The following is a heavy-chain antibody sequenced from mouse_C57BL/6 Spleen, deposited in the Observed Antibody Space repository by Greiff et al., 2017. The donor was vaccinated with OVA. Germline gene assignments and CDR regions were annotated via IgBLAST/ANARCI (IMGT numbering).Heavy chain of an antibody. D-gene: IGHD1-1*01. CDR2: IDPANGNT. CDR3: VFFYYHGWSYAY. Sequence: VQLQQSVAELVRPGASVKLSCTASGFNIKNTYMHWVKQRPEQGLEWIGRIDPANGNTKYAPKFQGKATITADPSSNTAYLQLSSLTSEDTAIFLCVFFYYHGWSYAYGGQGTLVTVSA. V-gene: IGHV14-3*01. J-gene: IGHJ3*01. CDR1: GFNIKNTY.